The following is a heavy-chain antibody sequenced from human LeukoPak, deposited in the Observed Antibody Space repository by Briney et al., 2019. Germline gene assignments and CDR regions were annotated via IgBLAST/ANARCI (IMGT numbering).Heavy chain of an antibody. V-gene: IGHV4-59*12. CDR2: ITYGGYS. CDR1: GDSMRSYY. CDR3: ASLSGGYFDSDL. D-gene: IGHD3-9*01. Sequence: SETLSLTCNVSGDSMRSYYWSWIRQPPGKGLEWIGYITYGGYSNSNPSFHTRLTLSMDASKNQFSLELKSVTAADTAIYFCASLSGGYFDSDLWGQGTLVTVSS. J-gene: IGHJ5*02.